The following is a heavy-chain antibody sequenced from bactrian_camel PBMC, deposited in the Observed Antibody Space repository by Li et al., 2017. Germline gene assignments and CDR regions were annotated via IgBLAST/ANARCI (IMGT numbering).Heavy chain of an antibody. CDR3: AVPSFAGPDGGWYLTTCPRDALAATEFGY. CDR2: IDTDGGT. D-gene: IGHD6*01. CDR1: SSVYC. V-gene: IGHV3S53*01. J-gene: IGHJ6*01. Sequence: VQLVESGGGEVQAGGSLKLTCVTSSSVYCVGWFRHPPGKREMREAVATIDTDGGTFYAASVKGRFTISQDNSKNTLNLQMDSLKPEDTAIYYCAVPSFAGPDGGWYLTTCPRDALAATEFGYWGRGTQVTVS.